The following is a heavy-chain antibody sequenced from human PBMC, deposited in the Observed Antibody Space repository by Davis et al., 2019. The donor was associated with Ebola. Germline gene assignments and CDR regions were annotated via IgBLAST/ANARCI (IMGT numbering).Heavy chain of an antibody. V-gene: IGHV1-46*01. CDR1: GYTFTSYY. D-gene: IGHD2-15*01. CDR2: INPSGGST. Sequence: ASVKVSCKASGYTFTSYYMHWVRQAPGQGLEWMGIINPSGGSTSYAQKFQGRVTMTRDTSTSTVYMELSSLRSEDTAVYYCARDIVVVVAALTPATGTWFDPWGQGTLVTVSS. CDR3: ARDIVVVVAALTPATGTWFDP. J-gene: IGHJ5*02.